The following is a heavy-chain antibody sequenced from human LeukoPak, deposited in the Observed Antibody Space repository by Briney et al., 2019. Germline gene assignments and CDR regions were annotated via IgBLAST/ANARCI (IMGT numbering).Heavy chain of an antibody. D-gene: IGHD6-19*01. Sequence: SETLSLTCAVYGGSFSGYYWSWIRQPPGKGLEWIGYIYYSGSTYYNPSLKSRVTISVDTSKNQFSLKLSSVTAADTAVYYCASSLISSGWYYFDYWGQGTLVTVSS. CDR1: GGSFSGYY. CDR2: IYYSGST. V-gene: IGHV4-34*09. J-gene: IGHJ4*02. CDR3: ASSLISSGWYYFDY.